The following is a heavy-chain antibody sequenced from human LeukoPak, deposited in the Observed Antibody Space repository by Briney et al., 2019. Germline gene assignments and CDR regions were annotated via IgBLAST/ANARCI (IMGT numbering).Heavy chain of an antibody. Sequence: GGSLRLSCAASGFTFDDYAMHWVRQAPGKGLEWVSGISRNSGSIGYADSVKGRFTISRDNSKNTLYLQMNSLRAEDTAVYYCARALQLWSPIDYWGQGTLVTVSS. CDR2: ISRNSGSI. V-gene: IGHV3-9*01. J-gene: IGHJ4*02. CDR3: ARALQLWSPIDY. CDR1: GFTFDDYA. D-gene: IGHD5-18*01.